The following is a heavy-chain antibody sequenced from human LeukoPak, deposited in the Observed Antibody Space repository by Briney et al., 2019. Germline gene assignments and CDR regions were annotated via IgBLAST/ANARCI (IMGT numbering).Heavy chain of an antibody. J-gene: IGHJ5*02. D-gene: IGHD6-13*01. V-gene: IGHV5-51*01. CDR2: IYPGDSDT. Sequence: LGEPLKISCKGSGYSFTNYWIAWVRQMPGKGLEWMGIIYPGDSDTRYRPSLQDQVTISADKSISTAYLQWTSLKASDTAMYYCAITGGGYSSTSYNWFDPWGQGTLVIVSS. CDR1: GYSFTNYW. CDR3: AITGGGYSSTSYNWFDP.